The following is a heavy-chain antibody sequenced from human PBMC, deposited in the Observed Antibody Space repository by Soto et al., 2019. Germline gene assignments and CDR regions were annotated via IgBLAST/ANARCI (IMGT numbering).Heavy chain of an antibody. CDR2: IYSGGST. CDR1: GFTVSSNY. Sequence: GGSLRLSCAASGFTVSSNYMSWVRQAPGKGLEWVSVIYSGGSTYYADSVKGRFTISRDNSKNTLYLQMNSLRAEDMAVYYCARDGIAVAGSRDYYYGMDVWGQGTTVTVSS. J-gene: IGHJ6*02. V-gene: IGHV3-53*01. CDR3: ARDGIAVAGSRDYYYGMDV. D-gene: IGHD6-19*01.